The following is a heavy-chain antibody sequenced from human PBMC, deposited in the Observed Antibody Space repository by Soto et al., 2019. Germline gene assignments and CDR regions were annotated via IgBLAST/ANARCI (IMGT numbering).Heavy chain of an antibody. CDR2: INPYSGGA. CDR3: ARVIRGAYYNSPLDT. V-gene: IGHV1-2*02. J-gene: IGHJ5*02. Sequence: ASVKVSFKASGYTFTGYFMRWVRQAPGQGLEWMGWINPYSGGADYAQSFQGRVTMTRDTSISTVYMELSRLRFDDTAVYYCARVIRGAYYNSPLDTWGQGTVVTVS. D-gene: IGHD3-10*01. CDR1: GYTFTGYF.